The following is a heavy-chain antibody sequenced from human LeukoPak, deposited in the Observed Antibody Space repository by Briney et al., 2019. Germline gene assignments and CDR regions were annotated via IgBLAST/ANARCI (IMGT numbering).Heavy chain of an antibody. Sequence: GGSLRLSCAASGFTVSSNYMSWVRQAPGKGLEWVSVIYSGGSTYYADSVKGRFTISRDNSKNTLYLQMNSLRAEDTAVYYCARAGREYYYDSSGYYPPNDAFDIWGQGTMVTVSS. CDR1: GFTVSSNY. D-gene: IGHD3-22*01. J-gene: IGHJ3*02. CDR3: ARAGREYYYDSSGYYPPNDAFDI. CDR2: IYSGGST. V-gene: IGHV3-66*01.